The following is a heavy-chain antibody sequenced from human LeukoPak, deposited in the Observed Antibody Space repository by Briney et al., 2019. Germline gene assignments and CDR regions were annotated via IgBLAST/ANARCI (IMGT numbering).Heavy chain of an antibody. Sequence: SETLSLTCTVSGASFSSSTYYWGWIRQPPGKGLEWIGSIYYSGSTYCNPSLKSRVTMSVDTSKNQFSLKLSFVTAADTAVYYCARHAGGIAAAGTRPFDYWGQGTLVTVSS. CDR1: GASFSSSTYY. J-gene: IGHJ4*02. D-gene: IGHD6-13*01. CDR3: ARHAGGIAAAGTRPFDY. CDR2: IYYSGST. V-gene: IGHV4-39*01.